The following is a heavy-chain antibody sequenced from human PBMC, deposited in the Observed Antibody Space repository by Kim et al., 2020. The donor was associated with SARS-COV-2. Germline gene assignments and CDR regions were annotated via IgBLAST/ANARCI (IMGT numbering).Heavy chain of an antibody. J-gene: IGHJ3*02. Sequence: GRFTISRDNAKNSLYLQMNSLRAEDTAVYYCARDHSPNYYDSSGTGAFDIWGQGTMVTVSS. D-gene: IGHD3-22*01. CDR3: ARDHSPNYYDSSGTGAFDI. V-gene: IGHV3-11*06.